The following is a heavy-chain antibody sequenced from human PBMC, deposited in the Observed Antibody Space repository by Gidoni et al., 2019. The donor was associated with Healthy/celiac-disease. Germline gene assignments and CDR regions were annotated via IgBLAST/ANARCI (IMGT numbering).Heavy chain of an antibody. CDR1: GFTFSSYG. Sequence: QVQLVESGGGVVQPGRSLRLSCAASGFTFSSYGMHWVRQAPGKGLEWVAVISYDGSNKYYADSVKGRFTISRDNSKNTLYLQMNSLRAEDTAVYYCAKDWDYGEGPLFDYWGQGTLVTVSS. J-gene: IGHJ4*02. CDR3: AKDWDYGEGPLFDY. D-gene: IGHD4-17*01. CDR2: ISYDGSNK. V-gene: IGHV3-30*18.